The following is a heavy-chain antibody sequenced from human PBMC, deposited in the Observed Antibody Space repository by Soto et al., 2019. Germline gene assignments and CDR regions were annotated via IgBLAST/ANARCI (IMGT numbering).Heavy chain of an antibody. J-gene: IGHJ5*01. Sequence: SETLSLTCTLSGGSVRAPDWWNWVRQSPDKGLEWIAEVHISGHSNYNPSLRSRVSVSIDSSKNQFYLNLNSVTAADTAIYYCARVRQGCSANNCYFAPRGKGTQVTVSS. CDR2: VHISGHS. CDR1: GGSVRAPDW. D-gene: IGHD1-1*01. CDR3: ARVRQGCSANNCYFAP. V-gene: IGHV4-4*02.